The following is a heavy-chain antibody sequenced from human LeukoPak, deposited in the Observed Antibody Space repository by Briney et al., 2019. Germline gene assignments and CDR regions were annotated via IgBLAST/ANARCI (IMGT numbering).Heavy chain of an antibody. CDR1: GYTFTGYY. CDR3: ARASYYYGSSGYYYPGDY. CDR2: INPNSGGT. V-gene: IGHV1-2*02. Sequence: ASVKVSCKASGYTFTGYYMHWVRQAPGQGLEWMGWINPNSGGTNYAQKFQGRVTMTRDTSISTAYMELSRLRSDDTAVYYCARASYYYGSSGYYYPGDYWGQGTLVTVSS. J-gene: IGHJ4*02. D-gene: IGHD3-22*01.